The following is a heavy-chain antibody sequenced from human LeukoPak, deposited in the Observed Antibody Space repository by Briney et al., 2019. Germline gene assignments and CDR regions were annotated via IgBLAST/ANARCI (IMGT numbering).Heavy chain of an antibody. D-gene: IGHD2-15*01. CDR3: ARRATRDTGSCYSCAFDI. J-gene: IGHJ3*02. CDR2: XXXDGSEK. CDR1: GFTFNNYW. Sequence: GGSLRLSCAASGFTFNNYWMTWVRQAPGKGLXXXXXXXXDGSEKYYVDSVKGRFTISRDNANKSLFLQMNSLRPEDTAVYYCARRATRDTGSCYSCAFDIWGQGTMVTVSS. V-gene: IGHV3-7*01.